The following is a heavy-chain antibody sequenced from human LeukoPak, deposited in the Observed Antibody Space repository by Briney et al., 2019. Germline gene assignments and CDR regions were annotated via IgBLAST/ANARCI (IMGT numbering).Heavy chain of an antibody. CDR2: INWNGGST. D-gene: IGHD4-23*01. V-gene: IGHV3-20*04. J-gene: IGHJ4*02. Sequence: GGSLRLSCAVSGFTFDDHGMSWVRQAPGKGLEWVSGINWNGGSTGYADSVKGRFTISRDNVENSLYLQMNSLRDEDTAVYYCARVAAGYSVNYFDYWGQGTLVTVSS. CDR3: ARVAAGYSVNYFDY. CDR1: GFTFDDHG.